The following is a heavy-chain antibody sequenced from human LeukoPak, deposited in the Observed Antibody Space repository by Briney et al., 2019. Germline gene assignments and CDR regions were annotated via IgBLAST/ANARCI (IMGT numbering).Heavy chain of an antibody. V-gene: IGHV4-59*01. D-gene: IGHD7-27*01. J-gene: IGHJ5*02. CDR3: ARSSLTGGWFDP. CDR1: GDSIRTYY. Sequence: ETLSLTCSVSGDSIRTYYWSWIRQPPGKGLEWIGYIIDTGSTNYKPSLKTRLTMSVDVSKNQISLKLSSVTAADTAVYYCARSSLTGGWFDPWGQGTLVTVSS. CDR2: IIDTGST.